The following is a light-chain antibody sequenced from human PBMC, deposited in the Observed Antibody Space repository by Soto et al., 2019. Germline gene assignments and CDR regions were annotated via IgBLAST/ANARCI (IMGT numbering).Light chain of an antibody. CDR3: SSYAGSNWV. CDR2: EVS. CDR1: SSDVGGYNY. J-gene: IGLJ3*02. Sequence: QSVLTQPPSASGSPGQSVTISCTGTSSDVGGYNYASWYQQHPGKAPKLMIYEVSKRPSGVPDRFSGSKSGNTASLTVSGLQAEDEADYYCSSYAGSNWVFGGGTKLTVL. V-gene: IGLV2-8*01.